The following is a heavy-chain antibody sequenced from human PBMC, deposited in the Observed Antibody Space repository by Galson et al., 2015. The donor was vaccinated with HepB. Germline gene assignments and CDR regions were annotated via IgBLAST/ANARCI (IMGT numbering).Heavy chain of an antibody. V-gene: IGHV6-1*01. CDR3: ARARFLRFGELLFDY. CDR2: TYYRSKWYN. Sequence: CAISGDSVSSNSAAWNWIRQSPSRGLEWLGRTYYRSKWYNDYAVSVKSRITINPDTSKNQFSLQLNSVTPEDTAVYYCARARFLRFGELLFDYWGQGTLVTVSS. CDR1: GDSVSSNSAA. D-gene: IGHD3-10*01. J-gene: IGHJ4*02.